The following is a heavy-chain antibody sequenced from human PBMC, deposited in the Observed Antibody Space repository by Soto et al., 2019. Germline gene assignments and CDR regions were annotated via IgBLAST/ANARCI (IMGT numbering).Heavy chain of an antibody. J-gene: IGHJ6*03. D-gene: IGHD5-12*01. CDR2: ISSSGSTI. CDR3: ARVTLGVSPNPNSGYEYYYYYYMDV. Sequence: QVQLVESGGGLVKPGGSLRLSCAASGFTFSDYYMSWIRQAPGKGLEWVSYISSSGSTIYYADSVKGRFTISRDNAKNSLYQQMNSLIAEDTAVYYCARVTLGVSPNPNSGYEYYYYYYMDVWGKVTTVTVSS. V-gene: IGHV3-11*01. CDR1: GFTFSDYY.